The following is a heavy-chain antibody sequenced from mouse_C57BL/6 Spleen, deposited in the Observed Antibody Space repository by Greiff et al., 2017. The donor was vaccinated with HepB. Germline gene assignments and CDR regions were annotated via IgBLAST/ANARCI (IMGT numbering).Heavy chain of an antibody. J-gene: IGHJ4*01. CDR3: ARRKYGNSFYAMDY. CDR1: GYTFTDYN. CDR2: INPNNGGT. Sequence: EVKLQESGPELVKPGASVKMSCKASGYTFTDYNMHWVKQSHGKSLEWIGYINPNNGGTSYNQKFKGKATLTVNKSSSTAYMELRSLTSEDSAVYYCARRKYGNSFYAMDYWGQGTSVTVSS. D-gene: IGHD2-1*01. V-gene: IGHV1-22*01.